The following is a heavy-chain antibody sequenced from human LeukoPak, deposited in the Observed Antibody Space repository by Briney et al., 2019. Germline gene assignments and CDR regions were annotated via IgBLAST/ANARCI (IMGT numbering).Heavy chain of an antibody. CDR2: IYYSGST. D-gene: IGHD3-10*01. Sequence: SETLSLTCTVSGGSISSSSYYWGWIRQPPGKGLEWIGSIYYSGSTYYNPSLKSRVTISVDTSKNQFSLKLSSVTAADTAVYYCARHYGSGSYFTNWFDPWGQGTLVTVSS. J-gene: IGHJ5*02. V-gene: IGHV4-39*01. CDR1: GGSISSSSYY. CDR3: ARHYGSGSYFTNWFDP.